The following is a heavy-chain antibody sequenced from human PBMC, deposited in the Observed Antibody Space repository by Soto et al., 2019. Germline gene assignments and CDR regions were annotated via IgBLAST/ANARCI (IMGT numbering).Heavy chain of an antibody. Sequence: GGSLRLSCAASGFTFSSYGMHWVRQAPGKGLEWVAVISYDGSNKYYADSVKGRFTISRDNSKNTLYLQMNSLRAEDTAVYYCAKDFFLQVVVVTPPDYWGQGTLVTVSS. J-gene: IGHJ4*02. CDR2: ISYDGSNK. CDR1: GFTFSSYG. D-gene: IGHD3-22*01. CDR3: AKDFFLQVVVVTPPDY. V-gene: IGHV3-30*18.